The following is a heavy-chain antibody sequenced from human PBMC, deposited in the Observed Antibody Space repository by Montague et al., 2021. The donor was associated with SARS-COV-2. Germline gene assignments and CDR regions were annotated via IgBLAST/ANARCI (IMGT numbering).Heavy chain of an antibody. D-gene: IGHD6-19*01. CDR3: ARQENSSGWFKPDAFDI. CDR1: GRPLNSGGYY. V-gene: IGHV4-31*03. CDR2: VYHTGRT. J-gene: IGHJ3*02. Sequence: TLSLTCTVSGRPLNSGGYYWIWIRQHPGKGLEWIGYVYHTGRTYYNPSLKSRVTMSIDMSKNQFSLKLSSVTAADTAVYYCARQENSSGWFKPDAFDIWGQGTMVTVSS.